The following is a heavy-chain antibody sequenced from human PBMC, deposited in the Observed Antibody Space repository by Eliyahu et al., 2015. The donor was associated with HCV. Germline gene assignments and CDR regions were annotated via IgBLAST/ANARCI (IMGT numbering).Heavy chain of an antibody. Sequence: QITLKESGPTLMKPTQTLTLTCTFSGFSLSTSGVGVGWIRQPPGKALEWLAVIYWDDDKRYSPSLKSRLTITKDTSKNQVVLTMTSMDPVDTATYYCTYTQGIRGVVQRFDPWGQGTLVTVSS. CDR2: IYWDDDK. CDR3: TYTQGIRGVVQRFDP. V-gene: IGHV2-5*02. J-gene: IGHJ5*02. CDR1: GFSLSTSGVG. D-gene: IGHD3-10*01.